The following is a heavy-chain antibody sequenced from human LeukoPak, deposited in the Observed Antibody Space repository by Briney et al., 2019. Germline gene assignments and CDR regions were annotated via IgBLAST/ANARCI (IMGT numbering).Heavy chain of an antibody. V-gene: IGHV3-11*03. D-gene: IGHD6-13*01. J-gene: IGHJ4*02. CDR2: ISSSSSYT. Sequence: KPGGSLRLSCAASGFTFSDYYMSWIRQAPGKGLEWVSYISSSSSYTNYADSVKGRFTISRDNAKNSLYLQMSSLRAEDTAVYYCARYSSSWEDFDYWGQGTLVTVSS. CDR1: GFTFSDYY. CDR3: ARYSSSWEDFDY.